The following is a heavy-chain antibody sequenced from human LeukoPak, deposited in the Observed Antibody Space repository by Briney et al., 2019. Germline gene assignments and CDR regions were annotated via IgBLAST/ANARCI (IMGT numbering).Heavy chain of an antibody. Sequence: PSETLSLTCTVSGGSISSSSYYWGWIRQPPGKGLEWLGSIYYSGSTYYNPSLKSRVTISVDTSKNQFSLKLSSVTAADTAVYYCARRVVVPAANNWFDPWGQGTLVTVSS. V-gene: IGHV4-39*01. CDR1: GGSISSSSYY. J-gene: IGHJ5*02. CDR3: ARRVVVPAANNWFDP. D-gene: IGHD2-2*01. CDR2: IYYSGST.